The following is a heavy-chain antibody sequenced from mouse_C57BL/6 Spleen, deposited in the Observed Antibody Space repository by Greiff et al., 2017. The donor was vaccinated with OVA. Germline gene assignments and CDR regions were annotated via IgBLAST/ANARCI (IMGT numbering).Heavy chain of an antibody. V-gene: IGHV1-26*01. CDR2: INPNNGGT. CDR3: ARGDLYYSNYDYAMDY. D-gene: IGHD2-5*01. Sequence: EVQLQQSGPELVKPGASVKISCKASGYTFTDYYMNWVKQSHGKSLEWIGDINPNNGGTSYNQKFKGKATLTVDKSSSTAYMELRSLTSEDSAVYYCARGDLYYSNYDYAMDYWGQGTSVTVSS. CDR1: GYTFTDYY. J-gene: IGHJ4*01.